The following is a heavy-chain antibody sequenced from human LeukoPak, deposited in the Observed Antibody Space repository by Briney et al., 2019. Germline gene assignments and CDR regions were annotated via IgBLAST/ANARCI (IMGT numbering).Heavy chain of an antibody. J-gene: IGHJ4*02. D-gene: IGHD3-10*01. CDR3: ARHRRITMVRGVIVAEHYFDY. Sequence: SETLSLTCAVYGGSFSGYYWSWIRQPPGKGLEWIGEINHSGSTNYNPSLKSRVTISVDTSKNQFSLKLSSVTAADTAVYYCARHRRITMVRGVIVAEHYFDYWGQGTLVTVSS. V-gene: IGHV4-34*01. CDR1: GGSFSGYY. CDR2: INHSGST.